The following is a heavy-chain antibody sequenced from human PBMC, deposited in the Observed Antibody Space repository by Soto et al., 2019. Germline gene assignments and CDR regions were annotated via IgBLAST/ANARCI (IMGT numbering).Heavy chain of an antibody. J-gene: IGHJ4*02. V-gene: IGHV1-18*01. CDR1: GYTFRNFG. CDR3: ARENSYFDY. CDR2: ISAYNANG. Sequence: QIQLLQSGAEVKKPGASVKVTCKASGYTFRNFGISWVRQAPGQGLECMGWISAYNANGNYAQKFQGRLTMTADTSTSTAYMELRSLRSDDTAVYYCARENSYFDYWGQGTLVTVSS.